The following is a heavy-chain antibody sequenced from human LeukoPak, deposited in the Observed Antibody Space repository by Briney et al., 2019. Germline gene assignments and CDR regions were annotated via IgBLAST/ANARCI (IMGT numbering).Heavy chain of an antibody. CDR1: GGSISSYY. D-gene: IGHD3-9*01. CDR3: ASGLRYFDLYY. J-gene: IGHJ4*02. CDR2: IYTSGST. V-gene: IGHV4-4*07. Sequence: SETLSLTCTVSGGSISSYYWSWIRQPAGKGLEWIGRIYTSGSTNCNPSLKSRVTISVDTSKNQFSLKLSSVTAADTAVYYCASGLRYFDLYYWGQGTLVTVSS.